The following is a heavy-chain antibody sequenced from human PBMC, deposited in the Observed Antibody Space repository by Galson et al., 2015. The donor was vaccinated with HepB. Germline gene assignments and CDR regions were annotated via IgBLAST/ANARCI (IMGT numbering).Heavy chain of an antibody. CDR3: AGGCSGGSCYWRPHWFDP. CDR1: GYTFTSYD. J-gene: IGHJ5*02. D-gene: IGHD2-15*01. Sequence: SVKVSCKASGYTFTSYDINWVRQATGQGLEWMGWMNPNSGNTGYAQKFQGRVTMTRNTSISTAYMELSSLGSEDTAVYYCAGGCSGGSCYWRPHWFDPWGQGTLVTVSS. CDR2: MNPNSGNT. V-gene: IGHV1-8*01.